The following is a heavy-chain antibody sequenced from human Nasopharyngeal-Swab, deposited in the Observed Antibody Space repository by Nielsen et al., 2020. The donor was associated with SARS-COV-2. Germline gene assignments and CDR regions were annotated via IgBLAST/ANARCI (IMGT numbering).Heavy chain of an antibody. Sequence: ASVKVSCKASGYTFTSYGISWVRQAPGQGLEWMGWISAYNGNTNYAQKLQGRVTMTTDTSTSTAYMELRSLRSDDTAVYYCSTDPPFNDPANGNYYYYGMDVWGQGTTVTVSS. CDR2: ISAYNGNT. CDR3: STDPPFNDPANGNYYYYGMDV. D-gene: IGHD1-14*01. V-gene: IGHV1-18*01. CDR1: GYTFTSYG. J-gene: IGHJ6*02.